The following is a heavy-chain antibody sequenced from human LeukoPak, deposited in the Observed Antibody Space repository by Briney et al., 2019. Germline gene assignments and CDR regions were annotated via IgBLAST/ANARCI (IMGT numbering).Heavy chain of an antibody. V-gene: IGHV1-2*04. D-gene: IGHD6-13*01. J-gene: IGHJ3*02. CDR1: GYTFTGYY. CDR3: ARGGHSSNDAFDI. CDR2: INPNSGGT. Sequence: ASVKVSCKASGYTFTGYYMHWVRQAPGQGLEWMGWINPNSGGTNYAQKFQGWVTMTRETSISTAYMELSRLRSDDTAVYYCARGGHSSNDAFDIWGQGTMVTVSS.